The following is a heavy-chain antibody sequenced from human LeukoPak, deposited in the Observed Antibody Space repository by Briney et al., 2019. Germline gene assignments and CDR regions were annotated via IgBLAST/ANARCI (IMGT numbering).Heavy chain of an antibody. CDR1: GGTFSSYA. V-gene: IGHV1-69*04. Sequence: ASVKVSCKASGGTFSSYAISWVRQAPGQGLEWMGRIIPILGIANYAQKFQGRVTITADKSTSTAYMELSSLRSEDTAVYYCARDPPGGTMIVASSGFDPWGKEPLVTVSS. J-gene: IGHJ5*02. CDR3: ARDPPGGTMIVASSGFDP. CDR2: IIPILGIA. D-gene: IGHD3-22*01.